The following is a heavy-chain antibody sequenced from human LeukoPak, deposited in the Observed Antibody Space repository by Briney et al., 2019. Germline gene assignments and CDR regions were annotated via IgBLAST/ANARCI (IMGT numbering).Heavy chain of an antibody. CDR2: ISYDGSNK. V-gene: IGHV3-30*18. CDR3: AKGRLGYCSSTSCYFDY. J-gene: IGHJ4*02. D-gene: IGHD2-2*01. CDR1: GFTFSSYG. Sequence: GGSLRLSCAASGFTFSSYGMHWVRQAPGKGLEWVAVISYDGSNKYYADSVKGRFTISRDNSKNTLYLQMNSLRAEDTAVYYCAKGRLGYCSSTSCYFDYWGQGTLVTVSS.